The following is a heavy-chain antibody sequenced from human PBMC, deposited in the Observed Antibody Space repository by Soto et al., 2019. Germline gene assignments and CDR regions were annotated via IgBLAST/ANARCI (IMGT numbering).Heavy chain of an antibody. J-gene: IGHJ3*02. CDR2: ILYDGSEK. V-gene: IGHV3-30*03. CDR3: ARNPPDYYDSSGDDSFNI. CDR1: GFTFSSYG. Sequence: SLRLSCAASGFTFSSYGMHWVRQAPGKGLEWVAVILYDGSEKWFADSVKGRFTVSRDDAKNSMYLQMNSLRVEDTAVYYCARNPPDYYDSSGDDSFNIWGLGTMVTVSS. D-gene: IGHD3-22*01.